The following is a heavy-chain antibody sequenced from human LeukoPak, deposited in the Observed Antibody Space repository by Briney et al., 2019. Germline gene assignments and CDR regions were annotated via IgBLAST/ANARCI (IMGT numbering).Heavy chain of an antibody. V-gene: IGHV3-9*01. Sequence: GGSLRLSCAASGFIFDDYAMHWVRQAPGKGLEWVSGISWNSGSIGYADSVKGRFTISRDNAKNSLYLQMNSLRAEDTALYYCAKDILEEPAAMMEYWGQGTLVTVSS. CDR3: AKDILEEPAAMMEY. CDR2: ISWNSGSI. CDR1: GFIFDDYA. J-gene: IGHJ4*02. D-gene: IGHD2-2*01.